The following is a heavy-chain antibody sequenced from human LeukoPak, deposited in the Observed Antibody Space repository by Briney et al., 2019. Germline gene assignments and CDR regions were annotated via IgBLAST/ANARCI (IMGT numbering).Heavy chain of an antibody. D-gene: IGHD1-26*01. Sequence: ASVKVSCKASGYTFTVYYMHWVRQAPRQGLEWMGRINPNSGGTNYAQKFQGRVTMTRDTSISTAYMELSRLRSDDTAVYYCASGGSYSFSGVDYFDYWGQGTLVTVSS. CDR1: GYTFTVYY. CDR2: INPNSGGT. J-gene: IGHJ4*02. V-gene: IGHV1-2*06. CDR3: ASGGSYSFSGVDYFDY.